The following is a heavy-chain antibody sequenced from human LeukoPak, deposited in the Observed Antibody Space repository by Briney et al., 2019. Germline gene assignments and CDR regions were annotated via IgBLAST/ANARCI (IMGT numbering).Heavy chain of an antibody. D-gene: IGHD1-1*01. CDR3: ARVNINNWHSCDY. J-gene: IGHJ4*02. Sequence: SGTLSLTCAVSGGSISSNNWWGWVRQPPGKGLEWIGEIYHGRSPNYNPSLKSRVTISVDKSRNHFSLNLSSVTAADTAVYYCARVNINNWHSCDYWGQGTLVTVSS. CDR1: GGSISSNNW. CDR2: IYHGRSP. V-gene: IGHV4-4*02.